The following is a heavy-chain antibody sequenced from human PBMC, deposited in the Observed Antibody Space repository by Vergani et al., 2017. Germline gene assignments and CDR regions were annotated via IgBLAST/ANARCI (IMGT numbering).Heavy chain of an antibody. V-gene: IGHV3-30*18. CDR2: ISYAGSNK. D-gene: IGHD6-19*01. CDR1: GFTFRSDG. CDR3: AKLIAVAGTGENYFDY. Sequence: QVQLVESGGGVVQPGRSLRLSCAASGFTFRSDGMHWVRQAPGKGLEWVAVISYAGSNKYYADSVKGRITSSRENSKNTLYLQMNSLRAEDTAVYYCAKLIAVAGTGENYFDYWGQGTLVTVSS. J-gene: IGHJ4*02.